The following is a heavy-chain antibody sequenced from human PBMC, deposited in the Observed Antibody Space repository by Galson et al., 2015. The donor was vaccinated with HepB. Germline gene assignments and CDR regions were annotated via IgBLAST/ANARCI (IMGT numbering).Heavy chain of an antibody. V-gene: IGHV1/OR15-3*02. CDR1: GYTFTAYF. D-gene: IGHD3-10*01. CDR2: INAGNGNT. Sequence: SVKVSCKASGYTFTAYFMHWVRQAPGQGLEWMGWINAGNGNTKYSQKFQGRVTITRDTSASTAYMELSSLRSEDTAVYYCARGRVQGVIYYYMDVWGKGTTVTVSS. J-gene: IGHJ6*03. CDR3: ARGRVQGVIYYYMDV.